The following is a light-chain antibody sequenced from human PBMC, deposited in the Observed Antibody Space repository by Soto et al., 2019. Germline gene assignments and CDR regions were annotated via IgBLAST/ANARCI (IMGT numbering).Light chain of an antibody. Sequence: EIVMTHSPATLSVSPGERATLSCRASQSVSNNLAWYQQKPGQAPRLLIYGASTRATAIPARFSGSGSGTEFTLTISSLLSEDFAVYFCQQYDNWPYTFGQGTKLEIK. CDR2: GAS. CDR1: QSVSNN. J-gene: IGKJ2*01. CDR3: QQYDNWPYT. V-gene: IGKV3-15*01.